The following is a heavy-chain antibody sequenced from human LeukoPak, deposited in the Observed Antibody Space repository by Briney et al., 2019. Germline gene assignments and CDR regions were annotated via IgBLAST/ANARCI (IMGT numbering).Heavy chain of an antibody. V-gene: IGHV4-59*01. Sequence: SSETLSLTCTVSGGSISSYYWSWIRQPPGKGLEWIGCIYYSGSTNYNPSLKSRVTISVDTSKNQFSLKLSSVTAADTAVYYCARRLAYCGGDCYSRSTPCYFDLWGRGTLVTVSS. CDR2: IYYSGST. CDR1: GGSISSYY. CDR3: ARRLAYCGGDCYSRSTPCYFDL. D-gene: IGHD2-21*02. J-gene: IGHJ2*01.